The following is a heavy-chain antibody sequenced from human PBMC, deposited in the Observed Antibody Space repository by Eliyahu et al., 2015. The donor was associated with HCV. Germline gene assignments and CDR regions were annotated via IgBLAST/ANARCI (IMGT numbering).Heavy chain of an antibody. CDR1: GYXFTDYW. CDR2: VNPKTGAT. Sequence: QVRLLQSGAEVKKPGASVKVSCKASGYXFTDYWFHWVRQVPGQGLEWMGRVNPKTGATNYIQQFQGRVTMTRDTSISAVFLELSRLRPGDTAVYYCASVGGSGTYSVWGQGTLVTVSS. V-gene: IGHV1-2*06. CDR3: ASVGGSGTYSV. D-gene: IGHD3-10*01. J-gene: IGHJ3*01.